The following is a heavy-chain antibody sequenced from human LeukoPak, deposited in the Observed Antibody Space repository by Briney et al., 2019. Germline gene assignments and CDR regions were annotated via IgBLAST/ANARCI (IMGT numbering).Heavy chain of an antibody. CDR2: IYSGGST. CDR1: GFTVSSNY. CDR3: ITDQVLVAGQWLSGLPY. J-gene: IGHJ4*02. D-gene: IGHD6-19*01. Sequence: PGGSLRLSCAASGFTVSSNYMSWVRQAPGKGLEWVSVIYSGGSTYYADSVKGRFTISRDNSKNTLYLQMNSLRAEDTAVYYCITDQVLVAGQWLSGLPYWGQGTLVTVSS. V-gene: IGHV3-66*01.